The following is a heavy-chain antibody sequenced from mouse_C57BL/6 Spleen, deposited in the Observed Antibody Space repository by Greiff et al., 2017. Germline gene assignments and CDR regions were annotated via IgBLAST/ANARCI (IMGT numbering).Heavy chain of an antibody. J-gene: IGHJ2*01. CDR1: GYAFSSSW. V-gene: IGHV1-82*01. Sequence: VKLMESGPELVKPGASVKISCKASGYAFSSSWMNWVKQRPGKGLEWIGRIYPGDGDTNYNGKFKGKATLTADKSSSTAYMQLSSLTSEDSAVYFCERQLGFDYWGQGTTLTVSS. D-gene: IGHD4-1*02. CDR3: ERQLGFDY. CDR2: IYPGDGDT.